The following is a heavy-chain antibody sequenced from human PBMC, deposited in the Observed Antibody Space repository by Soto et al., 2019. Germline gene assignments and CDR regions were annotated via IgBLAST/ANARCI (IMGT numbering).Heavy chain of an antibody. V-gene: IGHV1-69*01. D-gene: IGHD2-21*02. CDR3: ATAYCGGDCYLI. Sequence: QVQLVQSGAEVKKPGSSVKVSCKASGDTFSSYAISWVRQAPGQGLEWMGGIIPIFGTANYAQKFQGRVTITADESTSTDYMELSSLRSEDTAVYYCATAYCGGDCYLIWGQGTLVTVSS. CDR1: GDTFSSYA. J-gene: IGHJ4*02. CDR2: IIPIFGTA.